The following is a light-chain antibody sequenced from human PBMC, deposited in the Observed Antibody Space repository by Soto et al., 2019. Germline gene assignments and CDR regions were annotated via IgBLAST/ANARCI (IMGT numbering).Light chain of an antibody. Sequence: QSVLTQPPSASGSPGQSVTISCTGTSGDVGGYNYVSWYQQHPGKAPKLMIYEVSKRPSGVPERFSGSKSGNTASLTVSGLQAEDEADYYCSSYAGSNSQVFGPGTKLTAL. CDR1: SGDVGGYNY. J-gene: IGLJ1*01. CDR3: SSYAGSNSQV. V-gene: IGLV2-8*01. CDR2: EVS.